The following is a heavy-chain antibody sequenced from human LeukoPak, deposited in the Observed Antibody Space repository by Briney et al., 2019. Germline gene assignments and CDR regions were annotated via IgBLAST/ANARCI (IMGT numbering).Heavy chain of an antibody. J-gene: IGHJ4*02. CDR3: ARERDYYDSSGYYYYFDY. CDR2: IYYSGST. V-gene: IGHV4-59*01. D-gene: IGHD3-22*01. Sequence: PSETLSLTCTVSGGSISSYYWSWLRQPPGKGLEWIGYIYYSGSTNYNPSLTSRVTISVDTSKNQFSLKLSSVTAADTAVYYCARERDYYDSSGYYYYFDYWGQGTLVTVSS. CDR1: GGSISSYY.